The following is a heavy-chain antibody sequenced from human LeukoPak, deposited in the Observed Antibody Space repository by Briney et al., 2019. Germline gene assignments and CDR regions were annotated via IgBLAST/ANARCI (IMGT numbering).Heavy chain of an antibody. J-gene: IGHJ3*02. CDR2: IYYSGST. CDR1: YY. D-gene: IGHD5-24*01. CDR3: ARKRRDGYNSEDAFDI. V-gene: IGHV4-59*01. Sequence: YYWSWIRQPPGKGLEWIGYIYYSGSTNYNPSLKSRVTISVDTSKNQFSLKLSSVTAADTAVYYCARKRRDGYNSEDAFDIWGQGTMVTVSS.